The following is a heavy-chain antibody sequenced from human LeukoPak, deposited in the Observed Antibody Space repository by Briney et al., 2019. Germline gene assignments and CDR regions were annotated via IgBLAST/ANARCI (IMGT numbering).Heavy chain of an antibody. V-gene: IGHV1-46*01. D-gene: IGHD3-10*01. CDR2: INPSGGST. CDR1: GYTFTSYY. J-gene: IGHJ6*02. CDR3: ARDGPRDGSGNYYIPISYYYYAMDV. Sequence: GASVKVSCKASGYTFTSYYMHWVRQAPGQGLEWMGIINPSGGSTNYAHNFQGRVTMTRDTSTSTVYMELSSLRSEDTAVYYCARDGPRDGSGNYYIPISYYYYAMDVWGQGTTVTVSS.